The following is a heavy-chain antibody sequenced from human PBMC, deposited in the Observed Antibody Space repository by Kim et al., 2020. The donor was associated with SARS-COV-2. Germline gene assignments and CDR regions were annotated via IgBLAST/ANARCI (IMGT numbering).Heavy chain of an antibody. CDR3: ARAEHQLAGGYYGMDV. J-gene: IGHJ6*02. Sequence: DTVKGRFTSSRDNAKNSLYLHLNSLIAEDTAVYHCARAEHQLAGGYYGMDVWGQGTTVTVSS. V-gene: IGHV3-11*06. D-gene: IGHD6-13*01.